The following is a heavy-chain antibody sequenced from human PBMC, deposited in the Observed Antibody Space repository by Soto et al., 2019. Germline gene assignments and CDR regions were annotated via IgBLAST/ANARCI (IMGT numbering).Heavy chain of an antibody. CDR2: ISYDGSNK. CDR1: GFTFSSYA. CDR3: ARDRPWFDY. Sequence: QVQLVESGGGVVQPGRSLRLSSAASGFTFSSYAMHWVRQAPGKGLEWVVVISYDGSNKYYADSVRGRFTISRDNSKNTLYLQMNSLRAEDTAVYYCARDRPWFDYWGQGTLVTVSS. V-gene: IGHV3-30-3*01. J-gene: IGHJ4*02.